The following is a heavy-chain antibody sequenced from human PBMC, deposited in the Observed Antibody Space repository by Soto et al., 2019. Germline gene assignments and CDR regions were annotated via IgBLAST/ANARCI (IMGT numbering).Heavy chain of an antibody. D-gene: IGHD6-13*01. CDR3: ARDVSPGSSSLYIDAFDI. CDR1: GFTLSAYW. J-gene: IGHJ3*02. Sequence: EVQLEESGGDLVQPGGSLRLSCAASGFTLSAYWMTWVRQAPGKGLEWVANINRDGSKKSYLDSVRGRFTISRDNVGNSLYLLMDSLRADDTALYYCARDVSPGSSSLYIDAFDIWGQGTMVTVSS. CDR2: INRDGSKK. V-gene: IGHV3-7*05.